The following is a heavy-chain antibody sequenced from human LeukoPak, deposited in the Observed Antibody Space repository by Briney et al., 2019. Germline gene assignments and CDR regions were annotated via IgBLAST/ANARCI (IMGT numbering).Heavy chain of an antibody. CDR1: GDSISAYY. Sequence: SETLSLTCTVSGDSISAYYWSWIRQPPGKGLEWIGYISYSGSTNYNPSLKSRVTISVDTSKNQFSLKVSSVTAADTAVYYCARLDYGDYVRTFDYWGQGTLVTVSS. CDR2: ISYSGST. J-gene: IGHJ4*02. V-gene: IGHV4-59*08. D-gene: IGHD4-17*01. CDR3: ARLDYGDYVRTFDY.